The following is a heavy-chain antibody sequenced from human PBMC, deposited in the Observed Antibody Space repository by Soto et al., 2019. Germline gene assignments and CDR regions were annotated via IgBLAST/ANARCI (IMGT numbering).Heavy chain of an antibody. CDR2: IIPIFGTA. CDR3: ARVAGRITMVRGVFDY. D-gene: IGHD3-10*01. J-gene: IGHJ4*02. CDR1: GGTFSSYA. V-gene: IGHV1-69*01. Sequence: QVQLVQSGAEVKKPGSSVKVSCKASGGTFSSYAISWVRQAPGQGLEWMGGIIPIFGTANYAQKFQGRVPITADESTSTAYMELSSLRAEDTAVYYCARVAGRITMVRGVFDYWGQGTLVTVSS.